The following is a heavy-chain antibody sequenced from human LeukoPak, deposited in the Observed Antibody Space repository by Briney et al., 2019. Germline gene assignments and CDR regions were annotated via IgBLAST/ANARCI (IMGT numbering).Heavy chain of an antibody. J-gene: IGHJ4*02. V-gene: IGHV3-66*01. Sequence: GGSLRLSCAASGFTVSSNYMSWVRQAPGKGLEWVSAIYSGGSTYHADSVKGRFTISRDNSKNTLYLQMNGLRAEDTAVYYCARDLPFDYWGQGTLVTVSS. CDR3: ARDLPFDY. CDR1: GFTVSSNY. CDR2: IYSGGST.